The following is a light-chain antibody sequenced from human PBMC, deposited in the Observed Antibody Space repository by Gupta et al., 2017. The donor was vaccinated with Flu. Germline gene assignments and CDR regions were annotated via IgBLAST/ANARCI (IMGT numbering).Light chain of an antibody. CDR1: QGISNW. Sequence: DIQMTQSPSSVSASVGDRVTITCRASQGISNWLAWYQHKPGKPPKILIYAASTVESGVPSRFSGSGSGTDFTLTISDWQPEDFATYYCQQADNFPIIFGGGTIVEI. CDR2: AAS. V-gene: IGKV1D-12*01. CDR3: QQADNFPII. J-gene: IGKJ4*01.